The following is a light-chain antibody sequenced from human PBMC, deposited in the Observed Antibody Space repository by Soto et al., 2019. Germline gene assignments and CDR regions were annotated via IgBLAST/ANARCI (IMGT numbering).Light chain of an antibody. J-gene: IGKJ5*01. CDR1: QSVSSY. V-gene: IGKV3-11*01. Sequence: EIVLTQSPGTLSLSPGERATLSCRASQSVSSYLAWYQQKPGQAPRLLIYDASNRATGIPARFSGSGSGTDFTLTISSLEPEDFAVYYCQQRSNWPPFTFGQGTRLENK. CDR3: QQRSNWPPFT. CDR2: DAS.